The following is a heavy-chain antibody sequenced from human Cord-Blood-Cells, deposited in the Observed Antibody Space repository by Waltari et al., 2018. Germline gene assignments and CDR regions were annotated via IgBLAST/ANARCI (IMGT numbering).Heavy chain of an antibody. J-gene: IGHJ4*02. Sequence: EVQLVESGGGLVQPGGSLRLSCAASGFTFSSYWMHWVRQAPGKGLVWVARINSNGSSTSYADSVKGRFTISRDNAKNTLYLQMNSLRAEDTAVYYCARDRTSGSYPYYFDYWGQGTLVTVSS. CDR3: ARDRTSGSYPYYFDY. V-gene: IGHV3-74*01. CDR1: GFTFSSYW. CDR2: INSNGSST. D-gene: IGHD1-26*01.